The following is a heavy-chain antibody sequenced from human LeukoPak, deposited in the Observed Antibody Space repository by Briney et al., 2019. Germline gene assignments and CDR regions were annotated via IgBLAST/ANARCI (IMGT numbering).Heavy chain of an antibody. V-gene: IGHV4-34*01. D-gene: IGHD6-19*01. CDR2: INHSGST. J-gene: IGHJ4*02. CDR3: ARPVSGSSGWYYNY. Sequence: SETLSLTCAVYVGSFSGYYWSWSRQPPGKGLERIGEINHSGSTNYNPPLKSGVTISLDTSKNQFSLKLSSVAAADTAVYYCARPVSGSSGWYYNYWGQGTLVTVSS. CDR1: VGSFSGYY.